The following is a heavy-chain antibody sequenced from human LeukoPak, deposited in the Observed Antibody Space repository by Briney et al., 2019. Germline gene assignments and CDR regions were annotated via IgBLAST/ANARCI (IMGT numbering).Heavy chain of an antibody. Sequence: SVKVSCNASGGIFSSYSVSWVRQARGQGLEWMGGIIPIFGSTNYAQKFQGRVTITTDQSTRTAYMELNSLSSDDTAVYYCARVGRSRGSLPNSYYYMDVWGKGTTVTVSS. J-gene: IGHJ6*03. CDR3: ARVGRSRGSLPNSYYYMDV. D-gene: IGHD1-26*01. CDR1: GGIFSSYS. CDR2: IIPIFGST. V-gene: IGHV1-69*05.